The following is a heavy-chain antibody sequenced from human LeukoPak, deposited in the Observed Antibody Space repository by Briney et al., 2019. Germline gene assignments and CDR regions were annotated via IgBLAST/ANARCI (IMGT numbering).Heavy chain of an antibody. Sequence: SETLSLTCTVSGGSISSSSYYWGWIRQPPGKGLEWIGSIYYSGSTYYNPSLKSRVTISVDTSKNQFSLKLSSLTAADTAVYYCARSLLDSSSWYSLFRYFDYWGQGTLVTVSS. V-gene: IGHV4-39*01. CDR3: ARSLLDSSSWYSLFRYFDY. CDR2: IYYSGST. J-gene: IGHJ4*02. CDR1: GGSISSSSYY. D-gene: IGHD6-13*01.